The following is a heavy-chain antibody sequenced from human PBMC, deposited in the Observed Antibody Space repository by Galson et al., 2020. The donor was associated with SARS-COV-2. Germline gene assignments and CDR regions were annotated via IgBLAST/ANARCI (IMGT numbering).Heavy chain of an antibody. Sequence: GGSLRLSCSGPGFIFRAYVMSWVRQAPGKGLECVSTISTSSDISHYSDSVMGRFTISRDNSKNVLYLQMITLRGDDTAIYYCARRNADQGGGWDVWGQGTTVTVSS. CDR2: ISTSSDIS. D-gene: IGHD2-2*01. J-gene: IGHJ6*02. CDR1: GFIFRAYV. CDR3: ARRNADQGGGWDV. V-gene: IGHV3-23*01.